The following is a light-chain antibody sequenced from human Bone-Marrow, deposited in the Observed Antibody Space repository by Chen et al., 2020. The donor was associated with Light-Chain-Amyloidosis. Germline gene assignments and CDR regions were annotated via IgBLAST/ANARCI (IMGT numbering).Light chain of an antibody. V-gene: IGKV1-5*01. J-gene: IGKJ1*01. CDR2: DAS. Sequence: IQMTQSPSALSASVGDKITITCRASETITNWVAWYQQKPGKAPKLLIYDASTLHSGVPSRFSASGSGTEFTLTITSLQPDDFATYYCQQYNSYLATFGQGTKV. CDR3: QQYNSYLAT. CDR1: ETITNW.